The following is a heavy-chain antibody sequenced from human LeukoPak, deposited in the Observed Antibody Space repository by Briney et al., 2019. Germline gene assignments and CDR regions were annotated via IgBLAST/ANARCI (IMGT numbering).Heavy chain of an antibody. V-gene: IGHV1-2*02. CDR1: GYTFTGYY. CDR3: ARDLRYFDWLPGGGDFDY. J-gene: IGHJ4*02. CDR2: INPNSGGT. D-gene: IGHD3-9*01. Sequence: ASVKVSCKASGYTFTGYYMHWVRQAPGQGLEWMGWINPNSGGTNYAQKFQGRVTMTRDTSISTAYMELSRLRSDDTAVYYCARDLRYFDWLPGGGDFDYWGQGTLVTVSS.